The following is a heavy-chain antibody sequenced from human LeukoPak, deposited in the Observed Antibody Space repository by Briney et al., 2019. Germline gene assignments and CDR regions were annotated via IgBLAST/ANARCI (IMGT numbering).Heavy chain of an antibody. J-gene: IGHJ4*02. CDR3: ARELSGFLASFEY. Sequence: GGSLRLSCAASGFTVSSNYMSWVRQAPGKGLEWVSVIYSGGSTYYADSVKGRFTISRDNSKNTLYLQMNSLRAEDTAVYYCARELSGFLASFEYWDQGTLVTVSS. CDR2: IYSGGST. CDR1: GFTVSSNY. V-gene: IGHV3-53*01. D-gene: IGHD3-22*01.